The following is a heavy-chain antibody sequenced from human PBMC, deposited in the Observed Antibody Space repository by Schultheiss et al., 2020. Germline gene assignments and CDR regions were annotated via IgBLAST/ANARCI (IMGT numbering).Heavy chain of an antibody. CDR1: GFTFSSYW. Sequence: GGSLRLSCAASGFTFSSYWMHWVRQAPGKGLVWVSRINSDGSFTSYADSVKGRFTISRDNAKNSLYLQMNSLRAEDTALYYCAKDISVGATPYYFDYWGQGTLVTVSS. D-gene: IGHD1-26*01. J-gene: IGHJ4*02. V-gene: IGHV3-74*01. CDR3: AKDISVGATPYYFDY. CDR2: INSDGSFT.